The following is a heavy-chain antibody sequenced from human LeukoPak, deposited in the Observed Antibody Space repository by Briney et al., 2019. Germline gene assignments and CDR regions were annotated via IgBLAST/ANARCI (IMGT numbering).Heavy chain of an antibody. Sequence: GGSLRLSCAASGFSFSSYSMNWVRQAPGKGLEWVSYISSSTIYYADSVKGRFTISGDNAKLYLQMNSLRAEDTAVYYCARDHHRRLYDSQARDTFDIWGQGTMVTVSS. V-gene: IGHV3-48*01. CDR1: GFSFSSYS. CDR2: ISSSTI. D-gene: IGHD3-22*01. CDR3: ARDHHRRLYDSQARDTFDI. J-gene: IGHJ3*02.